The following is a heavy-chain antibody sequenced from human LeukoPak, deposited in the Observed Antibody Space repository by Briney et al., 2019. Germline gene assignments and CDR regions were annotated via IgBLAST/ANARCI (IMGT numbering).Heavy chain of an antibody. D-gene: IGHD5-12*01. CDR3: ARGRSSGYDTHY. J-gene: IGHJ4*02. Sequence: PSQTLSLTCTVSGVSISSGGYYWRWIRQHPGKGLEWIGYIYYSGSTYYNPSLKSRITISIDTSKNQFSLKLSSVTAADTAVYYCARGRSSGYDTHYWGQGTLVTVSS. V-gene: IGHV4-31*03. CDR1: GVSISSGGYY. CDR2: IYYSGST.